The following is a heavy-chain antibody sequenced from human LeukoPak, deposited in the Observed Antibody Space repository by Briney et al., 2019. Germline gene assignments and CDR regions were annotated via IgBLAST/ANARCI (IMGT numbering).Heavy chain of an antibody. Sequence: GGSLRLSCGASGFTFSAYSMTWVRQAPGKGLEWVSAISGSGGSTYYADSVKGRFTISRDNSKNTLYLQMNSLRAEDTAVYYCAKDWAAAEDWGQGTLVTVSS. D-gene: IGHD6-13*01. CDR1: GFTFSAYS. CDR2: ISGSGGST. V-gene: IGHV3-23*01. J-gene: IGHJ4*02. CDR3: AKDWAAAED.